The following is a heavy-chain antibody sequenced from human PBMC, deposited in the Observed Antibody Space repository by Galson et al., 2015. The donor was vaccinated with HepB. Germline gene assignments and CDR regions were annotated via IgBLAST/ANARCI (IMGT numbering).Heavy chain of an antibody. D-gene: IGHD6-19*01. CDR3: ARVGSGWYEGYYYYGMDV. CDR1: GDSVSSNSAA. Sequence: CAISGDSVSSNSAAWNWIRQSPSRGLEWLGRTYYRSKWYNDYAVSVKSRITINPDTSKNQFSLQLNSVTPEDTAVYYCARVGSGWYEGYYYYGMDVWGQGTTVTVSS. J-gene: IGHJ6*02. V-gene: IGHV6-1*01. CDR2: TYYRSKWYN.